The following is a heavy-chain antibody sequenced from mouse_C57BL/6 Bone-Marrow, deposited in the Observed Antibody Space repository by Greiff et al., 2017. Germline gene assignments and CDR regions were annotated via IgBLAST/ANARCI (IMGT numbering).Heavy chain of an antibody. Sequence: VQLQQSGAELARPGASVKLSCKASGYTFTSYGISWVKQRTGQGLEWIGEIYPRSGNTYYNEKVKGKATLTADKSSSTAYMELRSLTSEDSAVYFCARDYYGSDWYFDVWGTGTTVTVTS. D-gene: IGHD1-1*01. CDR3: ARDYYGSDWYFDV. CDR1: GYTFTSYG. CDR2: IYPRSGNT. V-gene: IGHV1-81*01. J-gene: IGHJ1*03.